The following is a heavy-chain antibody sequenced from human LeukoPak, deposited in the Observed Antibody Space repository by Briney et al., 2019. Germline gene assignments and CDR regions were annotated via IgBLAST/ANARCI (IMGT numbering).Heavy chain of an antibody. V-gene: IGHV4-59*01. CDR2: IYYTGST. Sequence: SETLSLTCTVSGGSISPYYWSWIRQPPGKGLEWIGYIYYTGSTDYNPSLKSRVTISLDTSKHQFSLRLTSVTAADTAVYYCARGAYDSGSYQYFFDYWAREPWSPSPQ. J-gene: IGHJ4*02. D-gene: IGHD3-10*01. CDR1: GGSISPYY. CDR3: ARGAYDSGSYQYFFDY.